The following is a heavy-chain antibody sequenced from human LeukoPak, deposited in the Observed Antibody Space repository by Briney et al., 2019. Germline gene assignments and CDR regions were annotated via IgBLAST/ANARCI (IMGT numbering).Heavy chain of an antibody. CDR2: MNPNSGNT. D-gene: IGHD6-19*01. J-gene: IGHJ4*02. CDR1: GYTFTSYD. Sequence: ASVKVSCKASGYTFTSYDINWVRQATGQGLEWMGWMNPNSGNTGYAQKFQGRVTMTRNTSISTAYMELSSLRSGDTAVYYCARAPSRIAVAGTEKSYYFDYWGQGTLVTVSS. CDR3: ARAPSRIAVAGTEKSYYFDY. V-gene: IGHV1-8*01.